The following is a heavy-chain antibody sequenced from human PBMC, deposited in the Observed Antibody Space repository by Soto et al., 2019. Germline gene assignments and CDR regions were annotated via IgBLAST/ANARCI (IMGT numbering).Heavy chain of an antibody. V-gene: IGHV4-59*01. CDR1: GGSISSYY. J-gene: IGHJ3*01. CDR3: ARSHWRYAFEV. Sequence: QVQLQESGPGLVKPSETLSLSCSVSGGSISSYYWSWIRQPPGKGLEWIGYIDYTGSTNFNPSLKSRVFISVDTSKKQVSLKLTSVTAADTAVYYCARSHWRYAFEVWGRGALVTVSS. CDR2: IDYTGST. D-gene: IGHD1-1*01.